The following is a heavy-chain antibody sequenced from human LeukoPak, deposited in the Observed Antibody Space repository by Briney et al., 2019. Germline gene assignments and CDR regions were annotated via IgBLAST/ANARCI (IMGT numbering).Heavy chain of an antibody. D-gene: IGHD3-22*01. J-gene: IGHJ6*03. CDR3: ARVGYYDSSGYPLSYMDV. CDR2: INWNGGST. CDR1: GFTFDDYA. V-gene: IGHV3-20*04. Sequence: GGSLRLSCAAPGFTFDDYAMHWVRQAPGKGLEWVSGINWNGGSTGYADSVKGRFTISRDNAKNSLYLQMNSLRAEDTALYYCARVGYYDSSGYPLSYMDVWGKGTTVTVSS.